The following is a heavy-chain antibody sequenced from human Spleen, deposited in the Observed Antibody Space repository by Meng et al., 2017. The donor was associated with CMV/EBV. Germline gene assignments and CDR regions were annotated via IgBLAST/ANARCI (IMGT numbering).Heavy chain of an antibody. D-gene: IGHD6-13*01. CDR3: ARDLYRSTCYENCSEP. J-gene: IGHJ5*02. CDR1: GFGFNSHN. V-gene: IGHV3-21*01. Sequence: GGSLRLSCVASGFGFNSHNMNGVRQDPGKGREWVSSISSTGSYIYYADSVRGRFTLSRDNAKNSLFLQMDSLRADDTTVYYCARDLYRSTCYENCSEPWGQGTLVTVSS. CDR2: ISSTGSYI.